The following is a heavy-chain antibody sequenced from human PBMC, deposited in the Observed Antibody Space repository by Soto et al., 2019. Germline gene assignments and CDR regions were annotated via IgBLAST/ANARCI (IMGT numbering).Heavy chain of an antibody. CDR2: IIPILGIA. CDR1: VGTLSSYT. Sequence: GPSVKVCCKASVGTLSSYTISWVRQAHRQGLEWMGRIIPILGIANYAQKFQGRVTITADKSTSTAYMELSSLRSEDTAVYYCARAPTTAKNHYYYYYMDVWGKGTTVTVSS. CDR3: ARAPTTAKNHYYYYYMDV. D-gene: IGHD4-17*01. J-gene: IGHJ6*03. V-gene: IGHV1-69*02.